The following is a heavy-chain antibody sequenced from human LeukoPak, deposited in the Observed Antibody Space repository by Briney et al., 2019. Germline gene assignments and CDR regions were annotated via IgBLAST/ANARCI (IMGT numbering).Heavy chain of an antibody. CDR3: ARGKPASGSFYKDQYHYMDV. Sequence: ASVKVSCKASGYTFTGYYMHWVRQAPGQGLEWMGWINPNSGGTNYAQKFQGRVTMTRDTSISTAYMELSRLRSDDTAVYYCARGKPASGSFYKDQYHYMDVWGKGTAVTISS. V-gene: IGHV1-2*02. D-gene: IGHD1-26*01. J-gene: IGHJ6*03. CDR1: GYTFTGYY. CDR2: INPNSGGT.